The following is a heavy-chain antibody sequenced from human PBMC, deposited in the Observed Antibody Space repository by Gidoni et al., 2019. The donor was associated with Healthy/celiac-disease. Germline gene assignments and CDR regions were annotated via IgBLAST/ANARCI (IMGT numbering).Heavy chain of an antibody. D-gene: IGHD6-6*01. V-gene: IGHV3-33*01. CDR3: ARVLLPTGRQLVHYYYYYYGMDV. J-gene: IGHJ6*02. Sequence: QVQLVESGGGVVQPGRSLRLSCAASGLTLSSYGMHWVRQAPGKGLEWVAVIWYDGSNKYYADSVKGRFTISRDNSKNTLYLQMNSLRAEDTAVYYCARVLLPTGRQLVHYYYYYYGMDVWGQGTTVTVSS. CDR2: IWYDGSNK. CDR1: GLTLSSYG.